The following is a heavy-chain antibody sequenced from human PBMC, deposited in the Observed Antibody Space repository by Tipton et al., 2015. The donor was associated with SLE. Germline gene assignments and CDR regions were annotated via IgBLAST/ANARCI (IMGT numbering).Heavy chain of an antibody. D-gene: IGHD1-26*01. CDR3: AGTWELTGFDY. Sequence: GSLRLSCAASGFTFSSYAMSWVRQAPGKGLEWVSVIYSGGSTYYADSVKGRFTISRDNSKNTLYLQMNSLRAGDTAVYYCAGTWELTGFDYWGQGTLVTVSS. J-gene: IGHJ4*02. CDR2: IYSGGST. CDR1: GFTFSSYA. V-gene: IGHV3-53*01.